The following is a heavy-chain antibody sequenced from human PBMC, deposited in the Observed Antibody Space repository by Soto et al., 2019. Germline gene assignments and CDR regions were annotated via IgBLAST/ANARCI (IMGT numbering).Heavy chain of an antibody. J-gene: IGHJ3*02. V-gene: IGHV3-7*05. CDR2: IKQDGSEK. D-gene: IGHD6-6*01. Sequence: GGFLRLSCAASGFTFSSYWMSWVRQAPGKGLEWVANIKQDGSEKYYVDSVKGRFTISRDNAKNSLYLQMNSLRAEDTAVYYCASSGGIEYSSWLDAFDIWGQGTMVTVSS. CDR3: ASSGGIEYSSWLDAFDI. CDR1: GFTFSSYW.